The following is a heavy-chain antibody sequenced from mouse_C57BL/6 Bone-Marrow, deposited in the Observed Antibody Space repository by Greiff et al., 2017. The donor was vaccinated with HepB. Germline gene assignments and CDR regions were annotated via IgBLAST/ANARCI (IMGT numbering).Heavy chain of an antibody. CDR3: ARHLYGSSPWFAY. CDR1: GFTFSSYG. CDR2: ISSGGSYT. V-gene: IGHV5-6*01. J-gene: IGHJ3*01. Sequence: EVKLMESGGDLVKPGGSLKLSCAASGFTFSSYGMSWVRQTPDKRLEWVATISSGGSYTYYPDSVKGRFTIYRDNAKNTLYLQMSSLKSEDTAMYYCARHLYGSSPWFAYWGQGTLVTVSA. D-gene: IGHD1-1*01.